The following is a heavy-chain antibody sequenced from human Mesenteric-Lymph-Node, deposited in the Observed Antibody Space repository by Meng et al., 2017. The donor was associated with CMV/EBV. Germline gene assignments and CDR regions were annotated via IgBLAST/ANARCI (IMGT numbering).Heavy chain of an antibody. Sequence: SVKVSCKASGGTFSSYAISWVRQAPGQGLEWMGGIIPILGIANYAQKFQGRVTITADKSTSTAYMELSSLRSEDTGVYYCARVVIYRGYFDYWGQGTLVTVSS. D-gene: IGHD3-16*02. V-gene: IGHV1-69*10. CDR2: IIPILGIA. CDR3: ARVVIYRGYFDY. CDR1: GGTFSSYA. J-gene: IGHJ4*02.